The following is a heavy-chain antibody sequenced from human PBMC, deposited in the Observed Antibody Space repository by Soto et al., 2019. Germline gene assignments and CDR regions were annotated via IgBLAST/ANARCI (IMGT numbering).Heavy chain of an antibody. CDR1: GGSIYTYY. CDR3: ARGLGYYYGSGSYGTYYYYYGMDV. V-gene: IGHV4-34*01. Sequence: SETLSLTCNVSGGSIYTYYWNWIRQSPGKGLEWIGEINHSGSTNYNPSLKSRVTISVDTSKNQFSLKLSSVTAADTAVYYCARGLGYYYGSGSYGTYYYYYGMDVWGQGTTVTVSS. J-gene: IGHJ6*02. D-gene: IGHD3-10*01. CDR2: INHSGST.